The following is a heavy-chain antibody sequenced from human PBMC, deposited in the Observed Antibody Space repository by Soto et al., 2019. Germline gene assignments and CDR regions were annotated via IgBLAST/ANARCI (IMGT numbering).Heavy chain of an antibody. D-gene: IGHD1-26*01. CDR1: GYTFTSYA. J-gene: IGHJ6*02. CDR2: INAGNGNT. V-gene: IGHV1-3*05. Sequence: QVQLVQSGAEEKKPGASVKVSCKASGYTFTSYAMHWVRQAPGQRLEWMGWINAGNGNTKYSQKFQGRVTITRDTSASTAYMELSSLRSEDTAVYYCASSATTADYYYGMDVWGQVTTVTVSS. CDR3: ASSATTADYYYGMDV.